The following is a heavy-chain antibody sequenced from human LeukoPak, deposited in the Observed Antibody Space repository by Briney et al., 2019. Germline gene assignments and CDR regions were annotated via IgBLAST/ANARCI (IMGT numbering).Heavy chain of an antibody. CDR2: IYHSGST. D-gene: IGHD3-22*01. J-gene: IGHJ2*01. V-gene: IGHV4-30-2*01. Sequence: SETLSLTCAVYGGSFSGYYWSWIRQPPGKGLEWIGYIYHSGSTYYNPSLKSRVTISVDRSKNQFSLKLSSVTAADTAVYYCARLTYYYDSSGYSYWYFDLWGRGTLVTVSS. CDR3: ARLTYYYDSSGYSYWYFDL. CDR1: GGSFSGYY.